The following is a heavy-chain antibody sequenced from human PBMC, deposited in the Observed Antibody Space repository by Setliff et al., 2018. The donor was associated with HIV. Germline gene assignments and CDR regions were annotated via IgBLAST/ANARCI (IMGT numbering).Heavy chain of an antibody. CDR1: GYTFNDNY. Sequence: ASVKVSCKASGYTFNDNYIHWVRQAPGQGLEWMGWINTHTGSPTYAQAFTGRFVFSVDTSVTTAYLQISSLKAEDTAVYYCARALYGDYGGDINWFDPWGQGTLVTVSS. D-gene: IGHD4-17*01. V-gene: IGHV7-4-1*02. CDR3: ARALYGDYGGDINWFDP. J-gene: IGHJ5*02. CDR2: INTHTGSP.